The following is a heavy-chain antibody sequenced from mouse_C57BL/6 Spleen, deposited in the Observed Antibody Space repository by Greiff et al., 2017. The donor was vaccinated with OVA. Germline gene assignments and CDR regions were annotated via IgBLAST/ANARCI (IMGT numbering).Heavy chain of an antibody. CDR2: ISSGSSTI. J-gene: IGHJ2*01. Sequence: EVHLVESGGGLVKPGGSLKLSCAASGFTFLDYGMHWVRQAPEKGLEWVAYISSGSSTIYYADTVKGRFTISRDNAKNTLFLQMTSLRSEDTAMYYCAREGSTIVTTRTFSFDYWGQGTTLTVSS. D-gene: IGHD2-2*01. V-gene: IGHV5-17*01. CDR1: GFTFLDYG. CDR3: AREGSTIVTTRTFSFDY.